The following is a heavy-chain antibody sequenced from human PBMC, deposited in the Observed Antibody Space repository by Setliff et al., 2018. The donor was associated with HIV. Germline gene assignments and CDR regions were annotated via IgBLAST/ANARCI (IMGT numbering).Heavy chain of an antibody. CDR3: AREELGSSYYFDY. V-gene: IGHV3-7*03. CDR1: GFTFSTYW. Sequence: GESLILSCAASGFTFSTYWMSWVRQAPGKGLEWVANIKQDGSEKYYVDSVKGRFTISRDNAKNSLYLQMNSLRAECTAVYYCAREELGSSYYFDYWGQGTLVTVS. D-gene: IGHD7-27*01. J-gene: IGHJ4*02. CDR2: IKQDGSEK.